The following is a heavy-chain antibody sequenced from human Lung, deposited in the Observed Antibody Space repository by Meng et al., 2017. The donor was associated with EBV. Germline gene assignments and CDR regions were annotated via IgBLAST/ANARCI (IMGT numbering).Heavy chain of an antibody. CDR2: IYWDADK. V-gene: IGHV2-5*02. D-gene: IGHD3-22*01. CDR3: AHSPPDSTGYLNRFDY. J-gene: IGHJ4*02. CDR1: GFSLSTSGVG. Sequence: QITLKESGPTRVKPTPALTLTCPFSGFSLSTSGVGVGWIRQPPGKALEWLALIYWDADKSYSPSLQSRLTIAKDTSKNQVVLTMTNMDPVDTATYYCAHSPPDSTGYLNRFDYWGQGTLVTVSS.